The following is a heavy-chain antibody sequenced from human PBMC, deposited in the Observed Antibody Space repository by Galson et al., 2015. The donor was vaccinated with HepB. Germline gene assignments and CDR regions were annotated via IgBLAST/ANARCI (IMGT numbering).Heavy chain of an antibody. CDR2: IWYDGSNK. CDR1: GFTFSSYG. D-gene: IGHD1-26*01. Sequence: SLRLSCAASGFTFSSYGMHWVRQAPGKGLEWVAVIWYDGSNKYYADSVKGRFTISRDNSKNTLYLQMNSLRAEDTAVYYCAKDSPYHEVGATIDYWGQGTLVTVSS. J-gene: IGHJ4*02. V-gene: IGHV3-33*06. CDR3: AKDSPYHEVGATIDY.